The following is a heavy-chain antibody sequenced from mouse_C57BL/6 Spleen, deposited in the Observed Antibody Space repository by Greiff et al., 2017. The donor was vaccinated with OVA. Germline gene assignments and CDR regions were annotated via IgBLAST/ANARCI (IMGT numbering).Heavy chain of an antibody. CDR2: ISYDGSN. J-gene: IGHJ1*03. V-gene: IGHV3-6*01. D-gene: IGHD2-3*01. Sequence: ESGPGLVKPSQSLSLTCSVTGYSITSGYYWNWIRQFPGNKLEWMGYISYDGSNNYNPSLKNRISLTRDTSKDQFFLKLYSVTTEDTATYYGVRGGWLLDWYFDVWGTGTTVTVSS. CDR1: GYSITSGYY. CDR3: VRGGWLLDWYFDV.